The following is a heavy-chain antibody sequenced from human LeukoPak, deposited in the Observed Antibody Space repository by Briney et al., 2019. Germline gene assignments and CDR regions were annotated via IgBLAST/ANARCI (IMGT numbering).Heavy chain of an antibody. CDR1: GFTFSTYA. CDR3: ANWIGSSSRDY. J-gene: IGHJ4*02. Sequence: GGSLRLSCAASGFTFSTYAMTWVRQAPGKGLEWVSGVNSNGDEIYYADSVRGRFTTSRDNSNNALYLQMDSLRTEDTAVYYCANWIGSSSRDYWGQGTLVTVSS. V-gene: IGHV3-23*01. D-gene: IGHD6-6*01. CDR2: VNSNGDEI.